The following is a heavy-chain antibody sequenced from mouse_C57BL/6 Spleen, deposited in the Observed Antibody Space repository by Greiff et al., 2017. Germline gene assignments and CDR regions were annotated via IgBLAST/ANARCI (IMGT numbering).Heavy chain of an antibody. J-gene: IGHJ4*01. Sequence: EVMLVESGGGLVQPKGSLKLSCAASGFSFNTYAMNWVRQAPGKGLEWVARIRSKSNNYATYYADSVKDRFTISRDDSESMLYLQMNNLKTEDTAMYYCVRLRQGYAMDYWGQGTSVTVSS. CDR2: IRSKSNNYAT. D-gene: IGHD2-12*01. CDR1: GFSFNTYA. V-gene: IGHV10-1*01. CDR3: VRLRQGYAMDY.